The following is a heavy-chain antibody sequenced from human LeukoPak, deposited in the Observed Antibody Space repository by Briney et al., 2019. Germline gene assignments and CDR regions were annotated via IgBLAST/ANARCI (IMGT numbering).Heavy chain of an antibody. CDR2: INHSGST. Sequence: SETLSLTCAVYGGSFSGYYWSWIRQPPGKGLEWIGEINHSGSTNYNPSLKSRVTISVDTSKNQFSLKLSSVTAADTAVYYCARGLRSGYSSGWYPKFDYWGQGTLVTVSS. J-gene: IGHJ4*02. CDR3: ARGLRSGYSSGWYPKFDY. CDR1: GGSFSGYY. D-gene: IGHD6-19*01. V-gene: IGHV4-34*01.